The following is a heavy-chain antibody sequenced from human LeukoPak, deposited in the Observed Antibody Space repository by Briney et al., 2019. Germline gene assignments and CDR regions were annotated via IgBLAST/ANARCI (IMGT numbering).Heavy chain of an antibody. Sequence: GGSLRLSCAASGFTFSSYSMNWVRQAPGKGLEWVSSISSSSSYIYYADSVKGRFTISRDNAKNSLYLQMNSLRAEDTAVYYCARGSGTMVVTPLFHWGQGTLVTVSS. J-gene: IGHJ4*02. V-gene: IGHV3-21*01. CDR1: GFTFSSYS. CDR2: ISSSSSYI. CDR3: ARGSGTMVVTPLFH. D-gene: IGHD4-23*01.